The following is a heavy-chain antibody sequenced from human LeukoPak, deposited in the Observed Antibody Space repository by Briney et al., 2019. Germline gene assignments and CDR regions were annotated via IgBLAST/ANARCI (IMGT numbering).Heavy chain of an antibody. CDR1: GGSISSYY. V-gene: IGHV4-59*01. CDR2: IYYSGST. CDR3: ARPYSSGWRGAFDI. Sequence: PSETLSLTCTVSGGSISSYYWSWIRQPPGKGLEWIGYIYYSGSTNYNPSLRSRVTISVDTSKNQFSLKLSSVTAADTAVYYCARPYSSGWRGAFDIWGQGKMVIVSS. D-gene: IGHD6-25*01. J-gene: IGHJ3*02.